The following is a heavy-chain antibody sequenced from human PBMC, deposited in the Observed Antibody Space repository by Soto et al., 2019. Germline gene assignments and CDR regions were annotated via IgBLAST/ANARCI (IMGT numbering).Heavy chain of an antibody. J-gene: IGHJ4*02. D-gene: IGHD3-10*01. CDR3: ARVKASGVNFDY. CDR2: IYYSGIT. CDR1: GGSISTSSSY. V-gene: IGHV4-39*07. Sequence: SETLSLTCTVSGGSISTSSSYWGWIRQSPGKGLEWIANIYYSGITYYSPSLRSRVTISVDTSKNQFSLKLTSVTAADTAVYYCARVKASGVNFDYWGQGTLVTVSS.